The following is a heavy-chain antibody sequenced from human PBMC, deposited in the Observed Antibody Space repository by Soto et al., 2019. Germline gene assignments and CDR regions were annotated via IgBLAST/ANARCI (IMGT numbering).Heavy chain of an antibody. CDR1: GGSISDFY. CDR3: ARGGGYDFRSSQAPPIDV. D-gene: IGHD3-3*01. Sequence: SETLSLTCNVSGGSISDFYWSWIRQSPGKRLEWIGYLYYTGSTNYNPALKSRVTISLDTSKNQFSLKVRSVTAADTAVYYCARGGGYDFRSSQAPPIDVWGQGTTVTSP. CDR2: LYYTGST. J-gene: IGHJ6*02. V-gene: IGHV4-59*01.